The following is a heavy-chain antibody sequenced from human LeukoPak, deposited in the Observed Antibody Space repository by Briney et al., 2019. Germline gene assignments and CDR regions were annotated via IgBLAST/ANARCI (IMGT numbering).Heavy chain of an antibody. V-gene: IGHV3-15*01. J-gene: IGHJ4*02. CDR3: TTGHYVWGSSCDY. Sequence: GGSLRLSCAASGFTFSNAWMTWVSQAPGKGLEWVGRIKSKSDAGTTDYAAPVKGRFTISRDDSKNTLYLQMNSLKIEDTAVYYCTTGHYVWGSSCDYWGQGTLVTVSS. D-gene: IGHD3-16*01. CDR2: IKSKSDAGTT. CDR1: GFTFSNAW.